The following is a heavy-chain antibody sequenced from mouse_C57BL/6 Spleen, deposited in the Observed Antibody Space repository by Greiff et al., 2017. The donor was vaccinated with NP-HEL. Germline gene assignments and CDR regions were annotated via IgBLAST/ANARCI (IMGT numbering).Heavy chain of an antibody. D-gene: IGHD1-1*01. J-gene: IGHJ4*01. CDR1: GFNIKNTY. CDR3: ASSIYYYGSSYVYYAMDY. V-gene: IGHV14-3*01. CDR2: IDPANGNT. Sequence: DVQLQESVAELVRPGASVKLSCTASGFNIKNTYMHWVKQRPEQGLEWIGRIDPANGNTKYAPKFQGKATITADTSSNTAYLQLSSLTSEDTAIYYCASSIYYYGSSYVYYAMDYWGQGTSVTVSS.